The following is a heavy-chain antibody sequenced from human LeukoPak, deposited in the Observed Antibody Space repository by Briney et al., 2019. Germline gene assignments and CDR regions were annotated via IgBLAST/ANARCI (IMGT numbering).Heavy chain of an antibody. J-gene: IGHJ4*02. V-gene: IGHV4-59*12. CDR1: GGSISSYY. Sequence: SETLSLTCTVSGGSISSYYWRWIRQPPGKGLEWIGYIYYTGNTKYNASLKSRVTISVDTSKNQFALKLSSVTAADTAVYYCARLRPSIGAAGTFDYWGQGTLVTVCS. CDR3: ARLRPSIGAAGTFDY. CDR2: IYYTGNT. D-gene: IGHD6-13*01.